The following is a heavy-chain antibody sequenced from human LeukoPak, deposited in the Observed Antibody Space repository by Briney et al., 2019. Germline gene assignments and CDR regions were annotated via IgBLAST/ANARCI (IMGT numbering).Heavy chain of an antibody. Sequence: SETLSLTCTVSGGSISSGDYYWSWIRQPPGKGLEWIGYIYYSGSTYYNPSLKSRVTISVDTSKNQFSLKLSSVTAADTAVYYCARSHSSGPYNWFDPWGRGTLVTVSS. V-gene: IGHV4-30-4*01. D-gene: IGHD3-22*01. CDR1: GGSISSGDYY. J-gene: IGHJ5*02. CDR3: ARSHSSGPYNWFDP. CDR2: IYYSGST.